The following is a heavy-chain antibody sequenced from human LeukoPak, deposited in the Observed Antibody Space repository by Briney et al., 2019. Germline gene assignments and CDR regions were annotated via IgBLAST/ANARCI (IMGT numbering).Heavy chain of an antibody. J-gene: IGHJ4*02. CDR1: GYTFTTYG. V-gene: IGHV1-18*01. CDR3: ARGTYFDY. D-gene: IGHD1-1*01. Sequence: GASVKVSCKASGYTFTTYGISWVRQAPGQGLGWMGWTSAYNDKTKYAQKLEGRVTMTTDTSTSTAYMEMRSLRSDDTAVYYCARGTYFDYWGQGTLVTVSS. CDR2: TSAYNDKT.